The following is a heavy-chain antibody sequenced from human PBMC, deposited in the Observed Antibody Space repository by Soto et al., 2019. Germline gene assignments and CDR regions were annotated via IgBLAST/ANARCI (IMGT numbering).Heavy chain of an antibody. D-gene: IGHD1-1*01. CDR2: INQDGSEK. V-gene: IGHV3-7*05. CDR1: GFPFSGFW. J-gene: IGHJ4*02. Sequence: GGSLRLSCTTSGFPFSGFWMSWVRQARGQGLEWLANINQDGSEKYYAGSVKGRFTISRDNAKNSLFLQMDSLRAEDSAVYFCARSHQRADDYWGQETLVTVSS. CDR3: ARSHQRADDY.